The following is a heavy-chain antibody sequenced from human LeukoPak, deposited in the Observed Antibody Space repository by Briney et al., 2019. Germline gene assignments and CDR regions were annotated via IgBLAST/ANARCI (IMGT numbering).Heavy chain of an antibody. D-gene: IGHD3-22*01. CDR3: ARDGTGYYYDSSGPMSN. J-gene: IGHJ4*02. Sequence: ASAKVSCKASGYTSTSYYMHWVRQAPGQGLEWMGIINPSGGSTSYAQKFQGRVTMTRDTSTSTVYMELSSLRSEDTAVYYCARDGTGYYYDSSGPMSNWGQGTLVTVSS. CDR2: INPSGGST. V-gene: IGHV1-46*01. CDR1: GYTSTSYY.